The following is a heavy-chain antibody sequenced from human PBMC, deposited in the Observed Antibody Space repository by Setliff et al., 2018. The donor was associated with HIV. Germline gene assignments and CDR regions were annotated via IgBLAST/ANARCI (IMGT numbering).Heavy chain of an antibody. CDR2: IYSGGST. D-gene: IGHD3-3*01. J-gene: IGHJ4*02. CDR3: ARVRLYNTALDY. CDR1: GLTFEYYA. Sequence: GGSLRLSCAAPGLTFEYYAMTWVRLAPGKGLEWVSTIYSGGSTYHADSVKGRFTLSRDTSKNTLFLQMNSLRPEDAAVYYCARVRLYNTALDYWGQGTLVTVSS. V-gene: IGHV3-23*05.